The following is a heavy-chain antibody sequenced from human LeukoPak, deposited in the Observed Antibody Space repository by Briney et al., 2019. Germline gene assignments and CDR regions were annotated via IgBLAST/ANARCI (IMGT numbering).Heavy chain of an antibody. D-gene: IGHD6-19*01. J-gene: IGHJ3*02. V-gene: IGHV1-2*02. CDR3: AKDLSSGWPHAFDI. Sequence: ASVKVPCKASGYTFTGYYMHWVRQAPGQGLEWMGWINPNSGGTNYAQKFQGRVTMTRDTSISTAYMELSRLRSDDTAVYYCAKDLSSGWPHAFDIWGQGTAVTVSS. CDR2: INPNSGGT. CDR1: GYTFTGYY.